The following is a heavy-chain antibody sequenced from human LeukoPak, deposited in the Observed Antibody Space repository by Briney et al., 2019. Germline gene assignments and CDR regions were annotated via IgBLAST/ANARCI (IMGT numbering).Heavy chain of an antibody. D-gene: IGHD2-15*01. J-gene: IGHJ3*02. Sequence: GGSLRLSCAASGFTVSSNYMSWVRQAPGKGLEWVSVIYSGGSTYYADSVKGRFTISRDNSKNTLYLQMNSLRAEDTAVYYCARGPSPSGDDAFDIWGQGTMVTVSS. CDR2: IYSGGST. CDR3: ARGPSPSGDDAFDI. CDR1: GFTVSSNY. V-gene: IGHV3-53*01.